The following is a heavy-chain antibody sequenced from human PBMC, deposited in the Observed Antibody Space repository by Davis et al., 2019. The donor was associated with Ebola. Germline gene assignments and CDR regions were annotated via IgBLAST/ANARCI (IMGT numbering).Heavy chain of an antibody. J-gene: IGHJ4*02. V-gene: IGHV1-46*01. D-gene: IGHD1-1*01. Sequence: ASVKVSCKASGYSFTSFQITWVRQAPGQGLEWMGIINPSGGSTSYAQKFQGRVTMTTDTSTSTAYMEVGILRSDDTAVYYCARAQFPTTSDHWGQGTLVTVSS. CDR1: GYSFTSFQ. CDR3: ARAQFPTTSDH. CDR2: INPSGGST.